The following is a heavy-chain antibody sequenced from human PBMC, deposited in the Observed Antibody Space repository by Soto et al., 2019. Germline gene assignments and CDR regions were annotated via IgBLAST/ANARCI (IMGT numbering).Heavy chain of an antibody. CDR1: GYTSTGYY. CDR2: INPNSGGT. CDR3: ARDSGYANPRNWFAP. J-gene: IGHJ5*02. Sequence: ASVKVSCKASGYTSTGYYMHWVRQAPGQGLEWMGWINPNSGGTNYAQKFQGRVTMTRDTSISTAYMELSRLRSDDTAVYYCARDSGYANPRNWFAPWGQGTLVTVSS. D-gene: IGHD1-1*01. V-gene: IGHV1-2*02.